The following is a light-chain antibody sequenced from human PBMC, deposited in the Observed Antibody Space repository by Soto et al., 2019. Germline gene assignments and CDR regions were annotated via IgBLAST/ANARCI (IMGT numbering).Light chain of an antibody. CDR1: QSVSSY. J-gene: IGKJ5*01. V-gene: IGKV3-11*01. CDR2: DAS. CDR3: QQRSNWPPIT. Sequence: EIVLTQSPATLSFSPGERATLSCRASQSVSSYLAWYQQKPGQAPRLLIYDASNRATGIPARFSGSGSGTDLTLTISSLEPEDFAVYYCQQRSNWPPITFGQGTRWRL.